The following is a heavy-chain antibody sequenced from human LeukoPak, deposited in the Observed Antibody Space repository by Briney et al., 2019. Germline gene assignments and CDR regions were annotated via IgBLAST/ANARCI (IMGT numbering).Heavy chain of an antibody. D-gene: IGHD2-8*01. CDR2: IRCDGSNK. CDR1: GFTFSSYG. Sequence: GGSLRLSCAASGFTFSSYGMHWVRQAPGKGLEWVAFIRCDGSNKYYADSVKGRFTISRDNSKNTLYLQMNSLRAEDSALYYCAKDPAARPLRLITDDAFDIWGLGTMVTVSS. V-gene: IGHV3-30*02. J-gene: IGHJ3*02. CDR3: AKDPAARPLRLITDDAFDI.